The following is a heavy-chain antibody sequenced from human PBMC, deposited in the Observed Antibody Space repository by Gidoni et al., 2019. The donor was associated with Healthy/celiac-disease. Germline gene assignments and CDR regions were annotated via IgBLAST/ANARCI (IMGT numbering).Heavy chain of an antibody. CDR2: IRYDGSNK. V-gene: IGHV3-30*02. Sequence: QVQLVESGGGVVQPGGSLRLSCAASGFPLSRYGMHWVRQAPGKGLEWVAFIRYDGSNKYYADSVKGRFTISRDNSKNTLYLQMNSLRAEDTAVYYCAKDGSPNFSSSSVRLDYWGQGTLVTVSS. D-gene: IGHD6-6*01. CDR1: GFPLSRYG. CDR3: AKDGSPNFSSSSVRLDY. J-gene: IGHJ4*02.